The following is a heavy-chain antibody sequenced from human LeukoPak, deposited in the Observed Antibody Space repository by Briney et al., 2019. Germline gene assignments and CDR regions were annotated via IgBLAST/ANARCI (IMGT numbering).Heavy chain of an antibody. D-gene: IGHD3-10*01. J-gene: IGHJ4*02. Sequence: SETLSLTCTVSGGLISISTYYWGWIRQPPGKGLEWIGYIYYSGSTNYNPSLKSRVTISVDTSKNQFSLKLSSVTAADTAVYYCARPVPTMVRGVYYFDYWAQGTLVTVSS. CDR3: ARPVPTMVRGVYYFDY. V-gene: IGHV4-61*05. CDR2: IYYSGST. CDR1: GGLISISTYY.